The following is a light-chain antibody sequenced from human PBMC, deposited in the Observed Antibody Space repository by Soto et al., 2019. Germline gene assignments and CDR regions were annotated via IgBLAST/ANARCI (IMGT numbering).Light chain of an antibody. Sequence: EPVLIPNPRKISLSAEGIAPRSCISSQSVSSSYLAWYQQKPGQAPRLLIYDASTRATGIPDRFSGSGSGTDFTLTISSRQPEDFAVYYCQQYDSSPWTCGQGTKGDIK. CDR1: QSVSSSY. V-gene: IGKV3-20*01. CDR3: QQYDSSPWT. J-gene: IGKJ1*01. CDR2: DAS.